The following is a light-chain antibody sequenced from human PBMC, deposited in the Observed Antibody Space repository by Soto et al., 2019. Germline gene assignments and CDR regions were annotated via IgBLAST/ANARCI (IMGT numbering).Light chain of an antibody. CDR3: AAWDDSLSGRV. Sequence: QSVLPQPPSASGTPGQRVTLSCSGSASNIGPNYVYWFQQFPGTAPKLLIYNNDQRPSGVPDRFSGSKSGTSASLDISGLRSEDEADYYCAAWDDSLSGRVFGGGTKLTVL. CDR2: NND. J-gene: IGLJ3*02. CDR1: ASNIGPNY. V-gene: IGLV1-47*02.